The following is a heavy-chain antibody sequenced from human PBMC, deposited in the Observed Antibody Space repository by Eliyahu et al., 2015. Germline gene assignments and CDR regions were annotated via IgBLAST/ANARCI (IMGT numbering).Heavy chain of an antibody. D-gene: IGHD1-1*01. CDR3: ARRASGWNVGWFDP. CDR2: MYYSGTT. J-gene: IGHJ5*02. CDR1: GGSISTTSYY. Sequence: QLQLQESGPGLVTPSETLSXTCTXSGGSISTTSYYWGWFRXSPGEGLEWIGTMYYSGTTYYNPSLKSRVTMSIDTSKNLFSLKLNSVTAADTAVYYCARRASGWNVGWFDPWGQGTLVTVSS. V-gene: IGHV4-39*01.